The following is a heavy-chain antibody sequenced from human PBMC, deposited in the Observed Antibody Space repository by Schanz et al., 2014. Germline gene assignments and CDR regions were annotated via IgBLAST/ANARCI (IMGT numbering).Heavy chain of an antibody. D-gene: IGHD5-12*01. CDR3: ARDEGRDGYNLAFDV. CDR1: GFTVSSNY. V-gene: IGHV3-53*01. Sequence: EVQLVESGGGLIQPGGSLRLSCAVSGFTVSSNYMSWVRQAPGKGLEWVSTVYADSVKGRFIISRDSSKNTLFLQMNSLRPEDTALYFCARDEGRDGYNLAFDVWGQGTLVTVSS. CDR2: T. J-gene: IGHJ3*01.